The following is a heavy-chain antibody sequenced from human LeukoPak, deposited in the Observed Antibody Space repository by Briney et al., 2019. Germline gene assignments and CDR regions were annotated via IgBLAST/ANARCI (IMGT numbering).Heavy chain of an antibody. V-gene: IGHV3-48*04. D-gene: IGHD2-15*01. J-gene: IGHJ6*02. Sequence: GGSLRLSCAASGFTFSSYSMNWVRQAPGKGLEWVSYISSSSSTIYYADSVKGRFTISRDNAKNSLYLQMNSLRAEDTAVYYCARDCSGGSCYSGWGYYYGMDVWGQGTTVTVSS. CDR3: ARDCSGGSCYSGWGYYYGMDV. CDR1: GFTFSSYS. CDR2: ISSSSSTI.